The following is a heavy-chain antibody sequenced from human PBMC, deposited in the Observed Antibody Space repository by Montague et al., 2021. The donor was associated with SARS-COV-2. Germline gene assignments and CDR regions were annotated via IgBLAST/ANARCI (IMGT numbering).Heavy chain of an antibody. J-gene: IGHJ6*02. V-gene: IGHV4-34*01. D-gene: IGHD2-2*01. CDR1: GGSLSGYY. CDR3: ARVPYRLLVVPRYYGLDV. Sequence: SETLSLTCAVYGGSLSGYYWSWIRQPPGEGLGWIAEISHSGSTSYNPSLKSRGTISVDTSKNEFSLKLSSGTAADTAVYYCARVPYRLLVVPRYYGLDVWGQGTPVTVSS. CDR2: ISHSGST.